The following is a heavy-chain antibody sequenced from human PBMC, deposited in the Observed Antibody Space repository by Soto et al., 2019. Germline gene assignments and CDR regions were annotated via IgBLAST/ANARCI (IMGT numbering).Heavy chain of an antibody. J-gene: IGHJ4*02. CDR3: ARRYCSGGSCYSERFDY. V-gene: IGHV4-34*01. Sequence: QVQLQQWGAGLLKPSETLSLTCAVYGGSFSGYYWSWIRQPPGKGLEWIGEINLCGSTNSNPSLKSRVTISVDTSKNQFSLKLSSVTAADTAVYYCARRYCSGGSCYSERFDYWGQGTLVTVSS. CDR2: INLCGST. CDR1: GGSFSGYY. D-gene: IGHD2-15*01.